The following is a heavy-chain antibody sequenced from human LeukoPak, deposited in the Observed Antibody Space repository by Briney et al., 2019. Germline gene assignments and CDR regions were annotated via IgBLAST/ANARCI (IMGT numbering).Heavy chain of an antibody. CDR1: GFTVGRNS. CDR3: VKSSGSSWYMFDY. CDR2: VTSNGGST. J-gene: IGHJ4*02. Sequence: GGSLTLSCSASGFTVGRNSMNWVRQAPGKGLEYVSGVTSNGGSTYYADSVKGRFTISRDNSKNTLYLQMSTLRAEDTAVYYCVKSSGSSWYMFDYWGQGTLVTVSS. V-gene: IGHV3-64D*09. D-gene: IGHD6-13*01.